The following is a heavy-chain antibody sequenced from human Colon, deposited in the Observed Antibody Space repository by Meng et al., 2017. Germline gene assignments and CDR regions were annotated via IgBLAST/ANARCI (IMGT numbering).Heavy chain of an antibody. CDR3: AKVVPRGELSPLDAFDI. Sequence: GESLKISCAASGFTFDDYAMHWVRQAPGKGLEWVSVIYSGGSTYYADSVKGRFTIFRDNSKNTLYLQMNSLRAEDTAVYYCAKVVPRGELSPLDAFDIWGQGTMVTVSS. CDR1: GFTFDDYA. V-gene: IGHV3-23*03. D-gene: IGHD3-10*01. J-gene: IGHJ3*02. CDR2: IYSGGST.